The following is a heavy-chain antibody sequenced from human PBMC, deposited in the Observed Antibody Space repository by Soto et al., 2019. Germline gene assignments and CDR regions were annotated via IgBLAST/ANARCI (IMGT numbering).Heavy chain of an antibody. CDR3: AHKGYGDYPLDY. D-gene: IGHD4-17*01. CDR1: GFSLSTSGVG. Sequence: QITLKESGPTLVKPTQTLTLTCTFSGFSLSTSGVGVGWIRQPPGKALEWLAVIYWDDSYHYSPSLRSRLTITKYTSKNQVVLTMTNMDPVDTATYYCAHKGYGDYPLDYWGQGTLVTVSS. V-gene: IGHV2-5*02. CDR2: IYWDDSY. J-gene: IGHJ4*02.